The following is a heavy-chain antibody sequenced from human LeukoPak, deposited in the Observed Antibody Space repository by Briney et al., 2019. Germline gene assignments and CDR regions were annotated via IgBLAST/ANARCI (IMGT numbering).Heavy chain of an antibody. CDR1: GGSFSGYY. CDR2: INHSGST. J-gene: IGHJ6*02. Sequence: SETLSLTCAVYGGSFSGYYWSWIRQPPGKGLEWIGEINHSGSTNYNLSLKSRVTISVDTSKNQFSLKLSSVTAADTAVYYCARALQYYYYYYGMDVWGQGTTVTVSS. V-gene: IGHV4-34*01. D-gene: IGHD4-11*01. CDR3: ARALQYYYYYYGMDV.